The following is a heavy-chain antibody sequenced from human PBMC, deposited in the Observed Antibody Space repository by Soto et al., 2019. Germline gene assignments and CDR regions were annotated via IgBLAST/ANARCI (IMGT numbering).Heavy chain of an antibody. V-gene: IGHV1-18*04. D-gene: IGHD6-13*01. CDR3: AREYSSSWYGWLHP. J-gene: IGHJ5*02. CDR2: ISPFNGNT. CDR1: GYTFNTYG. Sequence: QVQLVQSGAEVKKPGASVKVSCKASGYTFNTYGISWVRQAPGQGLEWMGWISPFNGNTKYAQQFQGRVTMTTDTSTSTAYMELRSLRSDDTALYYCAREYSSSWYGWLHPWGQGTLVTVSS.